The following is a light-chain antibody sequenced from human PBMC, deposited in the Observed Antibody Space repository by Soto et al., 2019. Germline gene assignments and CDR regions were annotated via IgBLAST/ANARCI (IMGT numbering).Light chain of an antibody. CDR1: QSVSSN. J-gene: IGKJ1*01. V-gene: IGKV3-15*01. CDR2: GAS. Sequence: EIVMTQSPATLSVSPGERATLSCRASQSVSSNLASYQQKPGQAPRLLIYGASTRATGIPARFSGSGSGTEFTLIISSLQSEDFAVYYCQQYNNWPPWTFGQGTKVEIK. CDR3: QQYNNWPPWT.